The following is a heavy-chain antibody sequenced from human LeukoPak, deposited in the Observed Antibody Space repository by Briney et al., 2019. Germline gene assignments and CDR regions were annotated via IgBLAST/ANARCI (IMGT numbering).Heavy chain of an antibody. V-gene: IGHV3-33*01. CDR2: IWYDGSNK. J-gene: IGHJ3*02. CDR3: AREASDAFDI. CDR1: GFTFSSYD. Sequence: PPGRSLRLSCAASGFTFSSYDMHWVRQAPGKGLEWVALIWYDGSNKHYADSVKGRFTISRDNSKNTLVLQMNSLRAEDTAVYYCAREASDAFDIWGLGTMVTVSS.